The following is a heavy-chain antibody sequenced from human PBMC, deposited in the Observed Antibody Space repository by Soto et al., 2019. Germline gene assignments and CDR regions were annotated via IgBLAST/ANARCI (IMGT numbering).Heavy chain of an antibody. J-gene: IGHJ4*02. D-gene: IGHD4-17*01. CDR3: ARSPEATVTAFDY. CDR1: GGSISSGGYY. CDR2: IYYSGST. Sequence: QVQLQESGPGLVKPSQTLSLTCTVSGGSISSGGYYCSWIRQHPGKGLEWIGYIYYSGSTYYNPSLKSRVTISVDTSKNQFSLKLSSVTAEDTAVYYCARSPEATVTAFDYWGQGTLVTVSS. V-gene: IGHV4-31*03.